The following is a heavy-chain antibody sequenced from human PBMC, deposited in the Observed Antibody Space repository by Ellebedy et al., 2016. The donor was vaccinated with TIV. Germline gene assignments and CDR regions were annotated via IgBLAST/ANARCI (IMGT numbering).Heavy chain of an antibody. Sequence: GESLKISCAASGLTVSTNYMNWVRQAPGKGLEWVSSIYSGDDTYYAESVKGRFTMSRDNSKNTLYLQMDSLKPDDTAVYYCARVWSSYAMDVWGQGTTVSVSS. CDR2: IYSGDDT. CDR1: GLTVSTNY. V-gene: IGHV3-66*02. J-gene: IGHJ6*02. D-gene: IGHD2-21*01. CDR3: ARVWSSYAMDV.